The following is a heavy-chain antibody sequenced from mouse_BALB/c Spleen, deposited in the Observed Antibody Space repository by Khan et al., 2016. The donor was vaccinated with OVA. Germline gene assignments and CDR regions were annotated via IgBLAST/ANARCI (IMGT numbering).Heavy chain of an antibody. D-gene: IGHD2-12*01. Sequence: VQLQESGPGLVQPSQNLSITCTVSGFSLTTYGIHWVRQSPGKGLEWLGVIWSGGTTAYNAPFISRLSSTKDTSKSQVFFKMNSLQADDTAIYYCSRNSYRYDLTYWGQGTLVTVSA. CDR3: SRNSYRYDLTY. CDR2: IWSGGTT. V-gene: IGHV2-2*01. J-gene: IGHJ3*01. CDR1: GFSLTTYG.